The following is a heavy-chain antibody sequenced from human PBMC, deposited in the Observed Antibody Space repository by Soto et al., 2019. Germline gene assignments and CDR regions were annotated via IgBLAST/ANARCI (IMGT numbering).Heavy chain of an antibody. V-gene: IGHV1-58*01. CDR1: GFTFTSSA. D-gene: IGHD2-21*02. CDR2: TVVGSGNT. J-gene: IGHJ5*02. Sequence: GASVKVSCKASGFTFTSSAVQWVRQARGQRLEWIGWTVVGSGNTNYAQKFQERVTITRDMSTSTAYMELSSLRSEDTAVYYCAADLTERLREFDPWGQGTLVTVSS. CDR3: AADLTERLREFDP.